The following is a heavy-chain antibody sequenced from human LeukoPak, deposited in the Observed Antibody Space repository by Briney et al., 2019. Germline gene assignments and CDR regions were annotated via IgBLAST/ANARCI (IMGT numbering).Heavy chain of an antibody. J-gene: IGHJ5*02. Sequence: SETLSLTCTVSGGSISSYYWSWIRQPAGKGLEWIGRIYTSGSTNYNPSLKSRVTISVDTSKNQFSLKLSSVTAADTAVYHCARDYYDILTGYHAYWFDPWGQGTLVTVSS. V-gene: IGHV4-4*07. D-gene: IGHD3-9*01. CDR3: ARDYYDILTGYHAYWFDP. CDR1: GGSISSYY. CDR2: IYTSGST.